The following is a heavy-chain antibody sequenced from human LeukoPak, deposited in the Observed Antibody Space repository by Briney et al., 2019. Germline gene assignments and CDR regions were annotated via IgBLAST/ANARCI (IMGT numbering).Heavy chain of an antibody. CDR3: ARETSSVHSNAGPPFDY. V-gene: IGHV3-23*01. D-gene: IGHD2-15*01. J-gene: IGHJ4*02. Sequence: ETLSLTCTVSGGSISGSSYYWGWIRQPPGKGLEWVSGISGSGGSTYYADSVKGRFTVSRDNSKSTLYLQVNSLTADDTAVYYCARETSSVHSNAGPPFDYWGQGTLVTVSS. CDR2: ISGSGGST. CDR1: GGSISGSSYY.